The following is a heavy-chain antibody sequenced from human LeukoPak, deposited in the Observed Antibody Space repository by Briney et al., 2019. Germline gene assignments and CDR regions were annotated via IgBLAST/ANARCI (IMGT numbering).Heavy chain of an antibody. CDR2: IYYSGST. CDR1: GGSISSYY. Sequence: SETLSLTCTVSGGSISSYYWSWIRQPPGKGLEWIGYIYYSGSTNYNPSLKSRVTISVDTSKNQFSLKLSSVTAADTAVYYCARKLLHCSSTSCYTTFDYWGQGTLVTVSS. V-gene: IGHV4-59*01. J-gene: IGHJ4*02. D-gene: IGHD2-2*02. CDR3: ARKLLHCSSTSCYTTFDY.